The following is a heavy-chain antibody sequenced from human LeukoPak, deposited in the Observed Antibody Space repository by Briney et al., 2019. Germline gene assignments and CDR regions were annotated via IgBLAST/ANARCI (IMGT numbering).Heavy chain of an antibody. CDR2: INHSGAT. CDR3: ARHKDYYYSYMDV. V-gene: IGHV4-4*02. Sequence: SGTLSLTCAVSRDSISSHNWWNWVRQPPGKGLEWIGEINHSGATNYNPSLKSRLTISVDKSKNQFSLKLSSVTAADTAVYYCARHKDYYYSYMDVWGKGTTVTISS. CDR1: RDSISSHNW. J-gene: IGHJ6*03.